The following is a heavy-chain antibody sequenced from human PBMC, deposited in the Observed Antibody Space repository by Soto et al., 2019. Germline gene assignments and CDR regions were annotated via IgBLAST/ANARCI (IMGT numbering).Heavy chain of an antibody. D-gene: IGHD2-21*02. CDR2: INSDGNIK. CDR3: ARLPVTAVTSIDY. CDR1: GFTFSKYW. Sequence: EVQLVESGGGLVQPGGSLRLSCAASGFTFSKYWMHWVRQAPGKGLVWVSRINSDGNIKDYADSVKGRFTISRDNARNRLYLQVNSLTDEDTAVYYCARLPVTAVTSIDYWGQGTLVSVSS. J-gene: IGHJ4*02. V-gene: IGHV3-74*01.